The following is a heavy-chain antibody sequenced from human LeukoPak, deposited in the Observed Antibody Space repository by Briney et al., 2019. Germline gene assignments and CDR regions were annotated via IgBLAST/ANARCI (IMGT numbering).Heavy chain of an antibody. CDR1: GGSISSYY. CDR2: ISYSGST. J-gene: IGHJ4*02. CDR3: ARDYDSSGWDY. Sequence: SETLSLTCTVSGGSISSYYWSWIRQPPGKGLEWVGYISYSGSTNYNPSLKSRVAISVDMSKNQFSLKLSSVTAADTAVYYCARDYDSSGWDYWGQGTLVTVSS. V-gene: IGHV4-59*01. D-gene: IGHD3-22*01.